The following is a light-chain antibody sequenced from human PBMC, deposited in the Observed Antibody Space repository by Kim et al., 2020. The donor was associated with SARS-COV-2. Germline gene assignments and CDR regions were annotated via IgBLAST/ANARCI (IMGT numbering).Light chain of an antibody. CDR3: SSRDNSDHHVA. Sequence: SSELTQDPAMSVALGHTVRFTCQGDSLRSYYASWYQQKPGQAPVLVLYGKNYRPSGIPARFSGSSSGNTASLTITGAQAEDEADYFCSSRDNSDHHVAFGGGTQLTVL. CDR2: GKN. J-gene: IGLJ3*02. V-gene: IGLV3-19*01. CDR1: SLRSYY.